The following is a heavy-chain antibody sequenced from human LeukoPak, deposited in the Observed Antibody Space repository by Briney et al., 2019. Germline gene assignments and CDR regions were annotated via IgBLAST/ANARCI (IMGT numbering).Heavy chain of an antibody. J-gene: IGHJ4*02. Sequence: QPGGSLRLFCAASGFTDSSNYMSWARQAPGKGLEWGSDIYSGGSTYYADYVKGRFTISRDNSKHTLYLQMNRLKAEDQARVYCGIFISGGSYYPTWGQGNLVTVSS. CDR3: GIFISGGSYYPT. CDR1: GFTDSSNY. V-gene: IGHV3-66*01. D-gene: IGHD1-26*01. CDR2: IYSGGST.